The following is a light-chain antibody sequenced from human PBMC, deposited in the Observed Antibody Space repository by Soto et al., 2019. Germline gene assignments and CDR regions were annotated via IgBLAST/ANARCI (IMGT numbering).Light chain of an antibody. CDR2: EVN. V-gene: IGLV2-8*01. J-gene: IGLJ1*01. CDR3: TSYAGGNNV. Sequence: QSALTQPPSASGSPGQSVTISCIGTSSDVGGYNYVSWYQQYPGKVPKLMVYEVNKRPSGVPDRFSGSKSGNTASLTVSGLQAEDAADYYCTSYAGGNNVFGTGTKVTVL. CDR1: SSDVGGYNY.